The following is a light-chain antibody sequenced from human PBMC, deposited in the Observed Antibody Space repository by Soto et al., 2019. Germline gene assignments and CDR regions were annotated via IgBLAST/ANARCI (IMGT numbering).Light chain of an antibody. CDR2: AAF. CDR1: QSIDNW. J-gene: IGKJ5*01. Sequence: DIQMTQNPSTLSASVGDTVTITCRASQSIDNWLAWYQQKPGKAPKLLIYAAFTLQSEVPSRFSGSGSGTEFTLTISSLQPDDFATYYCQQYNTYSTFGQGTRLETK. V-gene: IGKV1-5*01. CDR3: QQYNTYST.